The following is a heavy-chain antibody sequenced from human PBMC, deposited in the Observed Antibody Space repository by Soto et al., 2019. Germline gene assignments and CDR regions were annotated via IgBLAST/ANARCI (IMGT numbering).Heavy chain of an antibody. CDR1: GYTFTSYG. D-gene: IGHD1-26*01. CDR2: ISANNGNT. Sequence: QVKRVQSGAEVKKPGASVKVSCKASGYTFTSYGISWVRQAPGQGLEWMGWISANNGNTNYAQKLQGRDTMTTATSPGTDYMELRSLKSDDTAVYYCARDRGSYALDCWCQGTLVTVST. V-gene: IGHV1-18*01. J-gene: IGHJ4*02. CDR3: ARDRGSYALDC.